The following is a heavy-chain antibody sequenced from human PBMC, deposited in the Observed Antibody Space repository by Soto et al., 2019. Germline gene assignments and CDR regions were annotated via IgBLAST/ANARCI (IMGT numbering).Heavy chain of an antibody. D-gene: IGHD2-21*02. CDR1: GFSFSDYY. CDR3: ARWGDNREPSFDY. V-gene: IGHV3-11*01. Sequence: QVQLVESGGGLVKPGGSLRLSCAASGFSFSDYYMSWIRQAPGKGLEWISYISSSGSPIYYADSVKGRFIISRDNAKNALYLQMNSLRAADTAVYYCARWGDNREPSFDYWGQGTLVIVSS. J-gene: IGHJ4*02. CDR2: ISSSGSPI.